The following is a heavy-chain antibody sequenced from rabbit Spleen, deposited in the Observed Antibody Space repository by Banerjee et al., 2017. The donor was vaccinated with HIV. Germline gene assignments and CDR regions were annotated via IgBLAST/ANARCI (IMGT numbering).Heavy chain of an antibody. Sequence: QSLEESGGDLVKPGASLTLTCTASGFSFSSDYYMCWVRQAPGKGLEWIGYIDPIFGTTSYASWVNGRFTISKTSSTVDLKMTSLTAADTATYLCARDGSGRGADFNLWGPGTLVTVS. CDR1: GFSFSSDYY. J-gene: IGHJ4*01. CDR2: IDPIFGTT. V-gene: IGHV1S40*01. D-gene: IGHD4-1*01. CDR3: ARDGSGRGADFNL.